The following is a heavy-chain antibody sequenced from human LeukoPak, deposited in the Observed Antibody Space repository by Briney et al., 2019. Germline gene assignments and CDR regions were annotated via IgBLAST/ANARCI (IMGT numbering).Heavy chain of an antibody. CDR1: GFTFSSYD. CDR2: IGTAGDT. J-gene: IGHJ5*02. V-gene: IGHV3-13*01. Sequence: GGSLRLSCAASGFTFSSYDMHWVRQATGKGLEWVSAIGTAGDTYYPGSVKGRITISRENAKNSLYLQMNSLRAGDTAVYYCARGNGDSGSNWFDPWGQGTLVTVSS. CDR3: ARGNGDSGSNWFDP. D-gene: IGHD4-17*01.